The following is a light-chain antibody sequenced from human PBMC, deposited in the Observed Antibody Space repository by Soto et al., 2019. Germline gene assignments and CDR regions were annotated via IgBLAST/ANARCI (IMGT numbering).Light chain of an antibody. CDR1: QSISRY. Sequence: IVLTQSPGTLSLSPGERTTLSCRASQSISRYLAWYQQKPGQGPRLLIYVASSRATGTPDRFSGSGSGTDFPLTINRLEHEDFALYYCQQYGSSPPTFGQGTKVDI. CDR3: QQYGSSPPT. J-gene: IGKJ1*01. CDR2: VAS. V-gene: IGKV3-20*01.